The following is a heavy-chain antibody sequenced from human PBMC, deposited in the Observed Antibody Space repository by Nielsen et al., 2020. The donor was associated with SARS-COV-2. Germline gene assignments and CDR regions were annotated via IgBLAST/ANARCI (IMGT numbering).Heavy chain of an antibody. CDR2: ISGSGGST. J-gene: IGHJ4*02. D-gene: IGHD6-6*01. V-gene: IGHV3-23*01. Sequence: VRQAPGKGLEWVSGISGSGGSTNYADSVKGRFTISRDNSKNTLYLQMNSLRAEDTAVYYCAKAGSSSSFDYWGQGTLVTVSS. CDR3: AKAGSSSSFDY.